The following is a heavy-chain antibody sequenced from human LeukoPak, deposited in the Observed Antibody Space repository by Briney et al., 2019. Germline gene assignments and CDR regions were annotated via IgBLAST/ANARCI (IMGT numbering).Heavy chain of an antibody. Sequence: VSVKVSCKASGYTFTSYDINWVRQATGQGLEWMGWMNPNSGNTGYAQKFQGRVTMTRNTSISTAYMELSSLRSEDTAVYYCARSGYCSGGSCSIFDYWGQGTLVTVSS. CDR2: MNPNSGNT. D-gene: IGHD2-15*01. CDR3: ARSGYCSGGSCSIFDY. J-gene: IGHJ4*02. CDR1: GYTFTSYD. V-gene: IGHV1-8*01.